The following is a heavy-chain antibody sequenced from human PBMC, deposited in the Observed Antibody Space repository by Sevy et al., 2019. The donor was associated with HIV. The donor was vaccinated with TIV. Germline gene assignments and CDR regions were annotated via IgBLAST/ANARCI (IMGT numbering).Heavy chain of an antibody. Sequence: ASVKVSCKASGYTFTGYYMHWVRQAPGQGLEWMGWINPNSGGTNYAQKFQGRVTMTRDTSISTAYMELSRLRSDDTAVYYCARVGSIAAAGTSFFDYWGQRTLVTVSS. V-gene: IGHV1-2*02. D-gene: IGHD6-13*01. CDR3: ARVGSIAAAGTSFFDY. CDR1: GYTFTGYY. CDR2: INPNSGGT. J-gene: IGHJ4*02.